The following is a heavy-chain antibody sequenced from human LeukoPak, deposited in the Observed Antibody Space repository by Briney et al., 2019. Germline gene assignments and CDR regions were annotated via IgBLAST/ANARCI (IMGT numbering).Heavy chain of an antibody. CDR2: IYYSGST. D-gene: IGHD2-2*02. CDR1: GGSISSYY. J-gene: IGHJ5*02. CDR3: ARHLGYCSSTSCYTWFGP. Sequence: PSETLSLPCRVSGGSISSYYWSWIRQPPGKGLEWIGYIYYSGSTNYNPSLKSRVTISVDTSKNQFSLKLSSVTAADTAVYYCARHLGYCSSTSCYTWFGPWGQGTLVTVSS. V-gene: IGHV4-59*08.